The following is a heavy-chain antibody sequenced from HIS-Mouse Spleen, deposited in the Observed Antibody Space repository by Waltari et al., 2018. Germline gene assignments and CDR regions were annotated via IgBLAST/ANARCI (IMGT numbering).Heavy chain of an antibody. D-gene: IGHD4-4*01. V-gene: IGHV1-8*01. CDR2: MNPNSGNT. Sequence: QVQLVQSGAEVKKHGASVKVSCKASGYAFTSSARNWVRQATGQGLEWMGWMNPNSGNTGYAQKFQGRVTMTRNTSISTAYMELSSLRSEDTAVYYCARGHDYSNYFDYWGQGTLVTVSS. CDR1: GYAFTSSA. J-gene: IGHJ4*02. CDR3: ARGHDYSNYFDY.